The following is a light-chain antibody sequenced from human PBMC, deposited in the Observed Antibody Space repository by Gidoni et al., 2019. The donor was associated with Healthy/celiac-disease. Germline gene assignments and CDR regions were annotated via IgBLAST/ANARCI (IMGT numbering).Light chain of an antibody. CDR3: QQSYSTHT. Sequence: DIQMTQSPSSLSASVGDRVTITCRASQSISSYLNWYQQKPGKAPKLLIYAASRLQSGVPSRFSGSGSGTDFTLTISSLQPEDFATYYCQQSYSTHTFXQXTKLEIK. CDR1: QSISSY. V-gene: IGKV1-39*01. J-gene: IGKJ2*01. CDR2: AAS.